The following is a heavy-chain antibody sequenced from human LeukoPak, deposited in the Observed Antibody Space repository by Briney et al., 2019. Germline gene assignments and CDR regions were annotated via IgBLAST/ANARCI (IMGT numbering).Heavy chain of an antibody. Sequence: SETLSLTCTVSGGSISSYYWSWIRQPPGKGLEWIGYIYYSGSTNYNPSLKSRVTISVDTSKNQFSLKLSSVTAADTAVYYCARWGGVVAATYYHYGMDVWGKGTTVTVSS. V-gene: IGHV4-59*01. D-gene: IGHD2-15*01. CDR3: ARWGGVVAATYYHYGMDV. CDR2: IYYSGST. CDR1: GGSISSYY. J-gene: IGHJ6*04.